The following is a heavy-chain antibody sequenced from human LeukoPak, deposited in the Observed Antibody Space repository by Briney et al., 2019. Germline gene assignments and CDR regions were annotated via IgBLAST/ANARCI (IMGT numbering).Heavy chain of an antibody. D-gene: IGHD5-12*01. Sequence: GGSLRLSCAASGFTFSSYWMHWVRQAPGKGLVWVSRINSDGRSASYADSVKGRFTISRDNSKNTLYVQMNSLRAEDTAVYYCAKDLLAATIDYYFDYWGQGTLVTVSS. CDR1: GFTFSSYW. CDR3: AKDLLAATIDYYFDY. V-gene: IGHV3-74*01. J-gene: IGHJ4*02. CDR2: INSDGRSA.